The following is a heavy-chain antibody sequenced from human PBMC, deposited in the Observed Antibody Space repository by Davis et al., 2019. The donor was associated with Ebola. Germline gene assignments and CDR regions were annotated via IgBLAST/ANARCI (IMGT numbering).Heavy chain of an antibody. D-gene: IGHD3-3*01. J-gene: IGHJ4*02. CDR2: INHDGGEK. V-gene: IGHV3-7*01. Sequence: GESLKISCAASGFTFSSYWMSWVRQAPGKGLEWVATINHDGGEKYYLDSVKGRFTISRDNAKNSVDLQMHSLRAEDTAVYYCARERLSGFWSGYPDYWGQGTLVTVSS. CDR1: GFTFSSYW. CDR3: ARERLSGFWSGYPDY.